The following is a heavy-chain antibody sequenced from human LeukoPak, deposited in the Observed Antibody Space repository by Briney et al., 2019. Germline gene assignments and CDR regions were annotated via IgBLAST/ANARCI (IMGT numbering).Heavy chain of an antibody. CDR3: AKDSSSWKNWFDP. CDR2: ISGSGGST. CDR1: GFTFSSYA. D-gene: IGHD6-13*01. V-gene: IGHV3-23*01. J-gene: IGHJ5*02. Sequence: GGSLRLSCAAPGFTFSSYAMSWVRQAPGKGLEWVSAISGSGGSTYYADSVKGRFTIPRDNSKNTLYLQMNSLRAEDTAVYYCAKDSSSWKNWFDPWGQGTLVTVSS.